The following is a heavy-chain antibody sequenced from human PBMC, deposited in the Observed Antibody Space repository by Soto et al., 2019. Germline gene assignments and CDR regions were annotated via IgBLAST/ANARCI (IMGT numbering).Heavy chain of an antibody. CDR3: AKRRITFGGVIVIPRADLDY. D-gene: IGHD3-16*02. Sequence: EVQLLESGGGLVQPGGSLRLSCAASGFTFSSYAMSWVRQAPGKGLEWVSAISGSGGSTYYADSVKGRFTISRDNSKSTLYLQMNSLRAEDTAVYYCAKRRITFGGVIVIPRADLDYWGQGTLVTVSS. V-gene: IGHV3-23*01. CDR2: ISGSGGST. CDR1: GFTFSSYA. J-gene: IGHJ4*02.